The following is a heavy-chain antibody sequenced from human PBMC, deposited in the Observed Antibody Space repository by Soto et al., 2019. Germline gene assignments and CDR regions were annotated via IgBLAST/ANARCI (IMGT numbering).Heavy chain of an antibody. CDR1: GFTFSSYS. CDR2: ISSSSSYI. Sequence: GGSLRLSCAASGFTFSSYSMNWVRQAPGKGLEWVSSISSSSSYIYYADSVKGRFTISRDNAKNSLYLQMNSLRAEDTAVYYCARVQLHLGELAFDYWGQGTLVTVSS. D-gene: IGHD3-16*01. J-gene: IGHJ4*02. V-gene: IGHV3-21*01. CDR3: ARVQLHLGELAFDY.